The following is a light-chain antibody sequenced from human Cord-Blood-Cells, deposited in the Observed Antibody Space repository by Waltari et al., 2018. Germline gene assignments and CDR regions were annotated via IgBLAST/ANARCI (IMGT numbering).Light chain of an antibody. V-gene: IGKV3-11*01. CDR3: QQRSNWPWT. CDR2: DAS. Sequence: EIVLTQSPATLSLSTGERATLSCRASPSVSSYLAWYQQKPGQAPRLLIYDASNRATGIPARFSGSGSGTDFTLTISSLEPEDFAVYYCQQRSNWPWTFGQGTKVEIK. J-gene: IGKJ1*01. CDR1: PSVSSY.